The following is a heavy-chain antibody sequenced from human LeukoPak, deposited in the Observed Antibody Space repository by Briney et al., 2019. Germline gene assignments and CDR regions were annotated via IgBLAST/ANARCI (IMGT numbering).Heavy chain of an antibody. D-gene: IGHD1-26*01. Sequence: SETLSLTCTVSGDSISTTYYWGWIRQPPGMGLEWIGIIYHSGTTYYNPSLKSRVTISVDTSKNQFSLNLASLTAADTAVYYCARRPIVGSKGFYFDPWGPGTLVTVSS. CDR3: ARRPIVGSKGFYFDP. CDR1: GDSISTTYY. V-gene: IGHV4-38-2*02. CDR2: IYHSGTT. J-gene: IGHJ5*02.